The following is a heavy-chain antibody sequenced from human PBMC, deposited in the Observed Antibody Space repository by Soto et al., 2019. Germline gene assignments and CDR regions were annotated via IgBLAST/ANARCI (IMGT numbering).Heavy chain of an antibody. CDR2: ISAHNGDT. J-gene: IGHJ4*02. CDR3: ARDWSRYNDSSGLMWFY. D-gene: IGHD3-22*01. V-gene: IGHV1-18*01. Sequence: QIQLAQSGGEMKKPGASVKVSCKASGYTFTSYGISWVRQAPGQGLEWVGWISAHNGDTRYAQNLQGRITMTTDTFTNTAYIELTSLTSDDTAVYYCARDWSRYNDSSGLMWFYWGQGTLVTVSS. CDR1: GYTFTSYG.